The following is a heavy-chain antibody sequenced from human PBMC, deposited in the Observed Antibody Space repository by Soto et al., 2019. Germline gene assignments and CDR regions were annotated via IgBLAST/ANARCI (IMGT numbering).Heavy chain of an antibody. D-gene: IGHD6-19*01. CDR3: ARCEDSSGWYFYFDY. J-gene: IGHJ4*02. CDR1: GFTFSSYG. V-gene: IGHV3-33*01. Sequence: VHLLESGGGLVQPGGSLRLSCAASGFTFSSYGMHWVRQAPGKGLEWVAVIWYDGSNKYYADSVKGRFTISRDNSKNTLYLQMNSLRAEDTAVYYCARCEDSSGWYFYFDYWGQGTLVTVSS. CDR2: IWYDGSNK.